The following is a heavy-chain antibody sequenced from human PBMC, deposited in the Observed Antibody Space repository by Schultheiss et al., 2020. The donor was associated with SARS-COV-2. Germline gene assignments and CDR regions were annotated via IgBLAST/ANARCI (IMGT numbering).Heavy chain of an antibody. CDR2: INPNSGGT. J-gene: IGHJ6*03. V-gene: IGHV1-2*02. D-gene: IGHD3-22*01. Sequence: ASVKVSCKASGGTFSSYTISWVRQAPGQGLEWMGWINPNSGGTNYAQKFQGRVTMTRDTSISTAYMELSRLRSDDTAVYYCARGRRDYYDSSGPSYYYYMDVWGKGTTVTVSS. CDR3: ARGRRDYYDSSGPSYYYYMDV. CDR1: GGTFSSYT.